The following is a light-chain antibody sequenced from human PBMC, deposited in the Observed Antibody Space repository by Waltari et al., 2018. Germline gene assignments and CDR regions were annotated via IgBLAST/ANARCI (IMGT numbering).Light chain of an antibody. CDR3: QHYFNGHRT. J-gene: IGKJ1*01. V-gene: IGKV3-15*01. Sequence: EIVMTQSPAILSVSPGESATLPCRASQGVSSHLAWYQQKPGQAPRLLIYGASTRATGVPVRFSGSGSGTEFTLTISSLQSEDFAADYGQHYFNGHRTFGQGTKVEVK. CDR1: QGVSSH. CDR2: GAS.